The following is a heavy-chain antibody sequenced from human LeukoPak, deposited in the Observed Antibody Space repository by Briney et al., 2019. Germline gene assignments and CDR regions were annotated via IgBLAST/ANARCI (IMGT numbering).Heavy chain of an antibody. J-gene: IGHJ6*02. CDR3: ARDPTPRYCSGGSCYTHYGMDV. CDR2: ISGSGDST. D-gene: IGHD2-15*01. V-gene: IGHV3-23*01. Sequence: PGGSLRLSCAASGFTFSSCAMSWVRQAPGKGLEWVSGISGSGDSTYYADSAQGRFTISRDHSKNTLYLQMNSLRAEDTAVYYCARDPTPRYCSGGSCYTHYGMDVWGQGTTVTVSS. CDR1: GFTFSSCA.